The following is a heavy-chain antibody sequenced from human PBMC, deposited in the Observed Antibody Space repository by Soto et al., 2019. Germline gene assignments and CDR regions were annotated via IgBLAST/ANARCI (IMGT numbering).Heavy chain of an antibody. V-gene: IGHV3-48*03. CDR1: GFTFSSYE. Sequence: ESGGGLVQPGGSLRLSCAASGFTFSSYEMNWVRQAPGKGLEWVSYISSSGSTIYYADSVKGRFTISRDNAKNSLYLQMNSLRAEDTAVYYCARDLEAARPPDIYYYYGMDVWGQGTTATVSS. CDR2: ISSSGSTI. CDR3: ARDLEAARPPDIYYYYGMDV. D-gene: IGHD6-6*01. J-gene: IGHJ6*02.